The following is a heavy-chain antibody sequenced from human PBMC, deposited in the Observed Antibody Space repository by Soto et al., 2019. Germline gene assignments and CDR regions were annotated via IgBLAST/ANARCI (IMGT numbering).Heavy chain of an antibody. CDR1: GYSIRTYY. CDR2: IFYSGSP. J-gene: IGHJ4*02. CDR3: ARLKGAYFDY. Sequence: PSETLSLTCTVSGYSIRTYYWSWIRQPPGKRLEWIGDIFYSGSPNSNPSLRSRLTMSIDTSKNQFSLKLISVTAADTAVYYCARLKGAYFDYWGQGAVVTVSS. V-gene: IGHV4-59*01.